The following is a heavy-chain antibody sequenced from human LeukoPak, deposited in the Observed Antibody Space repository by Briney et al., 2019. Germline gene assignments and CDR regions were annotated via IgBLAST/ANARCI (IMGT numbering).Heavy chain of an antibody. D-gene: IGHD5/OR15-5a*01. V-gene: IGHV3-48*03. CDR2: ISSTSNTI. CDR3: ARVSRVSSFDY. J-gene: IGHJ4*02. Sequence: GGSLRLSCAASGFTFSGYEMNWVRRAPGKGLEWVSYISSTSNTIYYADSVKGRFTISRDNAKNSLFLQMNSLRAEDTAVYYCARVSRVSSFDYWGQGTPVTVSS. CDR1: GFTFSGYE.